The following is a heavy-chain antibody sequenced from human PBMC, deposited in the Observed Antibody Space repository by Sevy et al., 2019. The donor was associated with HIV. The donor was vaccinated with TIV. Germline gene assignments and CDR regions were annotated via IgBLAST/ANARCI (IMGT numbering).Heavy chain of an antibody. CDR2: ISGSGGST. CDR3: AKDPGATIFGVVAFDY. V-gene: IGHV3-23*01. Sequence: GGSLRLSCAASGFTFSSYAMSWVRQAPGKGLEWVSAISGSGGSTYYADSVKGRCTISRDNSKNTLYLQMNSLRAEDTAVYYCAKDPGATIFGVVAFDYWGQGTLVTVSS. CDR1: GFTFSSYA. J-gene: IGHJ4*02. D-gene: IGHD3-3*01.